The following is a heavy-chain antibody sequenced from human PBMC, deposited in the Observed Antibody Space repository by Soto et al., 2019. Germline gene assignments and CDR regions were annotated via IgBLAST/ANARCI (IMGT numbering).Heavy chain of an antibody. Sequence: QVQLVQSGAEVKKPGASVKVSCKAYGYTFSSYGLSWVRQAPGQGLEWMGWISAYSGNTGYTQRFKGRLTMATDTSTGTAYMELRSLRSDDTAVYYCARDFYQSSGYCDYWGQGTLVTVSS. CDR1: GYTFSSYG. V-gene: IGHV1-18*01. D-gene: IGHD3-22*01. CDR3: ARDFYQSSGYCDY. J-gene: IGHJ4*02. CDR2: ISAYSGNT.